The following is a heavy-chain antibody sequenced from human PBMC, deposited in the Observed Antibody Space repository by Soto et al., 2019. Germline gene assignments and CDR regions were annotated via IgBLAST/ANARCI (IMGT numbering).Heavy chain of an antibody. D-gene: IGHD2-15*01. CDR3: ARGCSGGSCYSPLYGMDV. CDR1: GGSFSGYY. V-gene: IGHV4-34*01. CDR2: INHSGST. Sequence: SETLSLTCAVYGGSFSGYYWSWIRQPPGKGLEWIGEINHSGSTNYNPSLKSRVTISVDTSKNQFSLKLSSVTAADTAVYYCARGCSGGSCYSPLYGMDVWGQGTTVTVP. J-gene: IGHJ6*02.